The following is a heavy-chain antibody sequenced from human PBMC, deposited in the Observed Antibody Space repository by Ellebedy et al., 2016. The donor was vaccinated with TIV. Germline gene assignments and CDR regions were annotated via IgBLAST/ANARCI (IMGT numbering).Heavy chain of an antibody. J-gene: IGHJ6*02. CDR3: AGGDWIYKALDV. CDR1: GLTFSDYW. CDR2: IKGDGSER. D-gene: IGHD1-7*01. Sequence: PGGSLRLSCAASGLTFSDYWMTWVRQAPGQGLEWVATIKGDGSERHYVDSVKGRFTISRDNAKNSLYLYLNSLRADDAAVYFCAGGDWIYKALDVWGRGTTVAVSS. V-gene: IGHV3-7*04.